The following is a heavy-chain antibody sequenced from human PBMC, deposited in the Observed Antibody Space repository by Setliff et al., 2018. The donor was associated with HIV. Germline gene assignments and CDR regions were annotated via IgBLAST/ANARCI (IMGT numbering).Heavy chain of an antibody. CDR2: INPNTDDT. Sequence: GASVKVSCKASGYTFTGYFAHWVRQAPGQGLEWMGRINPNTDDTKYAEKFQGRVTMTRETSISTAYMALSRLRSDDTAVYYCARLRYTTMGGLDYWGQGSLVTV. D-gene: IGHD5-18*01. V-gene: IGHV1-2*06. CDR1: GYTFTGYF. J-gene: IGHJ4*02. CDR3: ARLRYTTMGGLDY.